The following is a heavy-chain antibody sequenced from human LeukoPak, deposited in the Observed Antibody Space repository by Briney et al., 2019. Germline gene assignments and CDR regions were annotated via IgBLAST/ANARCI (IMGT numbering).Heavy chain of an antibody. Sequence: GASVKVSCKASGYTFTSYDTNWVRQATGQGLEWMGWMNPNSGNTGYAQKFQGRVTITRNTSISTAYMELSSLRSEDTAVYYCARAQYYYGSGIDYWGQGTLVTVSS. J-gene: IGHJ4*02. D-gene: IGHD3-10*01. V-gene: IGHV1-8*03. CDR3: ARAQYYYGSGIDY. CDR1: GYTFTSYD. CDR2: MNPNSGNT.